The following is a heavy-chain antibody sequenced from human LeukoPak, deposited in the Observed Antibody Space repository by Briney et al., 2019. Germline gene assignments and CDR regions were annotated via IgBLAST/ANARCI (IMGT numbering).Heavy chain of an antibody. CDR1: GYTFTSYG. CDR2: INPNSGGT. Sequence: ASVKVSCKASGYTFTSYGISWVRQAPGQGLEWMGWINPNSGGTNYAQKFQGRVTMTRDTSISTAYMELSRLRSDDTAVYYCARGTRYFDYWGQGTLVTVSS. D-gene: IGHD1-1*01. J-gene: IGHJ4*02. CDR3: ARGTRYFDY. V-gene: IGHV1-2*02.